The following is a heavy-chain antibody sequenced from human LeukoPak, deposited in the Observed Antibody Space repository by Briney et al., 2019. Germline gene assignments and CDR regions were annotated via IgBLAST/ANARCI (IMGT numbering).Heavy chain of an antibody. CDR3: ARHPAYYYGSGSYRPGTVDY. CDR1: GGSISSYY. CDR2: IHYNGNT. D-gene: IGHD3-10*01. V-gene: IGHV4-39*01. J-gene: IGHJ4*02. Sequence: SETLSLNCTVYGGSISSYYWGWLRQPPGKGLEWIGSIHYNGNTYYNMSLKSRVTISVDTSKDQFSLKLSSVTAADTAVYHCARHPAYYYGSGSYRPGTVDYWGQGTLVTVSS.